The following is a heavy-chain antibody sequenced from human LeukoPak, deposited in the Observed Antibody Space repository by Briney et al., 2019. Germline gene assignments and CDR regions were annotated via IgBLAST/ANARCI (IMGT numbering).Heavy chain of an antibody. CDR2: IIPIFGTA. Sequence: SVTVSCKASGGTFSSYAISWVRQAPGQGLEWMGGIIPIFGTANYAQKFQGRVTITADKSTSTVYMELSSLRSEDTAVYYCAREVSIVGAAADYYYYMDVWGKGTTVTVSS. D-gene: IGHD1-26*01. V-gene: IGHV1-69*06. CDR3: AREVSIVGAAADYYYYMDV. J-gene: IGHJ6*03. CDR1: GGTFSSYA.